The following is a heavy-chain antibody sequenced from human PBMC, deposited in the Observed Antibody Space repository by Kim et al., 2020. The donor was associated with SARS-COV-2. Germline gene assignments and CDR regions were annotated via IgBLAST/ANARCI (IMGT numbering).Heavy chain of an antibody. D-gene: IGHD3-16*02. CDR3: TTEGNDYVWGSYRWDFDY. J-gene: IGHJ4*02. Sequence: GGSLRLSCAASGFTFSNAWMSWVRQAPGKWLEWVGRIKSKTDGGTTDYAAPVKGRFTISRNDSKNTLYLQMNSLKTEDTAVYYCTTEGNDYVWGSYRWDFDYWGQRTLVTVSS. CDR2: IKSKTDGGTT. V-gene: IGHV3-15*01. CDR1: GFTFSNAW.